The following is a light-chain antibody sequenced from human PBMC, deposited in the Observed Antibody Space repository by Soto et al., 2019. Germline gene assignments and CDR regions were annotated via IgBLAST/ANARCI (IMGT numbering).Light chain of an antibody. CDR3: HQYHYWPPIT. CDR1: QDVRIN. Sequence: EVVMTQSPATLSVSPWESATLSCRTSQDVRINLAWYQQKPGQAHRLLIHGASTRATGVPVRFSGSGSGTEFTLTITSLQSGDSAVYYCHQYHYWPPITFGQGTRLEIK. J-gene: IGKJ5*01. CDR2: GAS. V-gene: IGKV3-15*01.